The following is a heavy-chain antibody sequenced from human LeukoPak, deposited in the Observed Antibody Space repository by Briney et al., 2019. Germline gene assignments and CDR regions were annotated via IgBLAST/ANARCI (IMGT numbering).Heavy chain of an antibody. Sequence: PGGSLRLSCAASGFTFSSYSMNWVRQAPGKGLEWVSSISSSSSYIYYADSVKGRFTISRDNSKNTLYLQMNSLRAEDTAVYYCAKSTSRYEAFDIWGQGTMVTVSS. CDR2: ISSSSSYI. CDR3: AKSTSRYEAFDI. V-gene: IGHV3-21*01. D-gene: IGHD2/OR15-2a*01. J-gene: IGHJ3*02. CDR1: GFTFSSYS.